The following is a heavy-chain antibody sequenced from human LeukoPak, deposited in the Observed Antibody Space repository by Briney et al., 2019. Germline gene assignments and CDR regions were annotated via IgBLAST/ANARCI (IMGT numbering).Heavy chain of an antibody. CDR3: ASYYDSSGYRDY. CDR1: GGSISSGGYY. D-gene: IGHD3-22*01. V-gene: IGHV4-31*03. J-gene: IGHJ4*02. CDR2: IYYSGST. Sequence: SQTLSLTCTVSGGSISSGGYYWSWIRQYPGKGLEWIGYIYYSGSTYYNPSLKSRVTISVDTSKNQFSLKLSPVTAADTAVYYCASYYDSSGYRDYWGQGTLVTVSS.